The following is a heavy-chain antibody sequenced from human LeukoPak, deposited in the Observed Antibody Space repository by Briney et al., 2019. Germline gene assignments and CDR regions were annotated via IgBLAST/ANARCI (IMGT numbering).Heavy chain of an antibody. CDR2: ISGSGGST. V-gene: IGHV3-23*01. D-gene: IGHD3-9*01. CDR3: AKSAYYDILTGYYPFEY. CDR1: GFTFRSHA. Sequence: GGSLRLSCAAFGFTFRSHAMSWVRQAPGKGLEWVSGISGSGGSTYYADSVKGRFTISRDNSKNTLYLQMNSLRDEDTAVYYCAKSAYYDILTGYYPFEYWGQGTLVTVSS. J-gene: IGHJ4*02.